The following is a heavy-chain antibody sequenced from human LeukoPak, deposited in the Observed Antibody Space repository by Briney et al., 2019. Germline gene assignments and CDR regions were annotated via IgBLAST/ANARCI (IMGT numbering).Heavy chain of an antibody. D-gene: IGHD6-6*01. J-gene: IGHJ4*02. CDR3: ARDLRSGSSIAARPGGADY. CDR2: IRYDGSNK. CDR1: GFTFSSYG. Sequence: GGSLRLSCAASGFTFSSYGMHWVRQAPGRGLEWVAFIRYDGSNKYYADSVKGRFTISRDNSKNTLYLQMNSLRAEDTAVYYCARDLRSGSSIAARPGGADYWGQGTLVTVSS. V-gene: IGHV3-30*02.